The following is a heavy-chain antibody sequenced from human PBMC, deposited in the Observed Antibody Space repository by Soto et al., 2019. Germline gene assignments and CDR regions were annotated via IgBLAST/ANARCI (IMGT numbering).Heavy chain of an antibody. CDR3: ARHGQWLVTGYYYYGMDV. CDR2: IYYSGST. J-gene: IGHJ6*02. D-gene: IGHD6-19*01. CDR1: GGSISSYY. Sequence: ASQTLSLTCTASGGSISSYYWSWIRQPPGKGLEWIGYIYYSGSTDYDPSLKSRVTISVDTSKNQFSLKLSSVTAADTAVYYCARHGQWLVTGYYYYGMDVWGQGTTVTVSS. V-gene: IGHV4-59*08.